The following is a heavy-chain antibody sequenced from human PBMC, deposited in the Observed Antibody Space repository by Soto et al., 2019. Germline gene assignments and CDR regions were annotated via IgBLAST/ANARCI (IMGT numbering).Heavy chain of an antibody. CDR3: ARSRSDKYCSSPSCHPIDY. CDR2: IYYSGRT. V-gene: IGHV4-59*01. CDR1: GGSISSYY. D-gene: IGHD2-2*01. J-gene: IGHJ4*02. Sequence: QVQLQESGPGLVKPSETLSLTCTVSGGSISSYYWSWIRQPPGKGLEWIGYIYYSGRTNYNHSLRSVVTISVHTSKNHCCLKVSAVSAADTAVYYCARSRSDKYCSSPSCHPIDYWGQGSLVTVTS.